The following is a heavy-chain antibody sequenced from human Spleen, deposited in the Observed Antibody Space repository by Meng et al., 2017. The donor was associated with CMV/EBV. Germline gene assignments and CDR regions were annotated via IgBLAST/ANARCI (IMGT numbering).Heavy chain of an antibody. D-gene: IGHD1-20*01. CDR2: IYYSGSS. J-gene: IGHJ4*02. CDR3: ATQGAYNWNRFYFDY. CDR1: GGSVSSGSYY. V-gene: IGHV4-61*01. Sequence: SETLSLTCTVSGGSVSSGSYYWRWLRQPPGKGLEWIGYIYYSGSSNYNPSLRSRVTISVDTSKNQFSLRLSSVTAADTAVYYCATQGAYNWNRFYFDYWGQGTLVTVSS.